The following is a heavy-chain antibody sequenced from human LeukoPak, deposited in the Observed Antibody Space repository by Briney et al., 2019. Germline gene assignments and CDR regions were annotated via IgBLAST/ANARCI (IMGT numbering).Heavy chain of an antibody. J-gene: IGHJ4*02. Sequence: PGGSLRLSCAASGFTFSSYVMSWVRQAPGKGLEWVSSISDSGDNSYYGDSVKGRFPISRDNSKNTVYLQMNSLRVEDTAIYYCAKDRIRGDSYWGQGTLVAVSS. D-gene: IGHD3-16*01. CDR1: GFTFSSYV. V-gene: IGHV3-23*01. CDR3: AKDRIRGDSY. CDR2: ISDSGDNS.